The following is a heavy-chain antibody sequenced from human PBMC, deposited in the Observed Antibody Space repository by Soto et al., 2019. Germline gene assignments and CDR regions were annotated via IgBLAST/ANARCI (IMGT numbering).Heavy chain of an antibody. D-gene: IGHD4-17*01. CDR1: GFTFSSYG. J-gene: IGHJ1*01. Sequence: QVQLVESGGGVVQPGRSLRLSCAASGFTFSSYGMHWVRQAPGKGLEWVAVIWYDGSNKYYADSVKGRFTISRDNSKNTLYLQMNSLRAEDTAVYYCATHYGGNSGYFQHWGQGTLVTVSS. CDR3: ATHYGGNSGYFQH. V-gene: IGHV3-33*01. CDR2: IWYDGSNK.